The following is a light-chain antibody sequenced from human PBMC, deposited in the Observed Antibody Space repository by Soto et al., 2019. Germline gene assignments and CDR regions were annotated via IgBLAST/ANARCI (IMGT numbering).Light chain of an antibody. J-gene: IGKJ4*01. CDR1: QRLSSN. Sequence: EIVLTQSPATLSVSPGERATLSCRASQRLSSNLAWYQQKHGQAPRLLIYGAYTRATGIPARFSGSGSDRKFTLTISSLQSEDFAVYYCQQYNEWPPLTFGGGTKVEIK. CDR3: QQYNEWPPLT. CDR2: GAY. V-gene: IGKV3D-15*01.